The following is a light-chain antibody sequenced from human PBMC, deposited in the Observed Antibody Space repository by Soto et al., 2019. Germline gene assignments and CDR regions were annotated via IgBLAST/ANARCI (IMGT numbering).Light chain of an antibody. CDR2: AAS. J-gene: IGKJ4*01. V-gene: IGKV1-39*01. Sequence: DIHITQSPSSLSASVGDRVTITCRASQSISSYLNWYQQKPGKAPKLLIYAASSLQSGVPSRFSGSGSGTDFTLTISSLQPEDFATYYCQQSYSTPESFGGGTKVDIK. CDR1: QSISSY. CDR3: QQSYSTPES.